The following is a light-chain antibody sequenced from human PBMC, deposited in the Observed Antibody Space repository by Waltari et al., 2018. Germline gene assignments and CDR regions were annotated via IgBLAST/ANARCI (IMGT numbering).Light chain of an antibody. CDR2: DTY. Sequence: DIQMSQSPSSLSASVGERVTITCRASQGISTYLNWYQAKPGKAPKLLIYDTYTLASGVPSRFRGSGSGTEFTLTINSLQPEDFATYYCQQGGNYPLTFGGGTAVEIK. V-gene: IGKV1-39*01. CDR1: QGISTY. J-gene: IGKJ4*01. CDR3: QQGGNYPLT.